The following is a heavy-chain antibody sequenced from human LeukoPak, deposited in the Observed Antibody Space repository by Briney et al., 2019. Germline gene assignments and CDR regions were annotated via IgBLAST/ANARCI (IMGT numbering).Heavy chain of an antibody. Sequence: PGGSLRLSCAASGFTFSNYWMHWVRQAPGKGLEWGSRINERATIITYADSVKGRFTIPRENARNTLYLQMNSLTAEDTAVYYCVRDLILVWTPGDDFDHWGQGTLVTVSS. D-gene: IGHD3-16*01. V-gene: IGHV3-74*03. J-gene: IGHJ4*02. CDR2: INERATII. CDR1: GFTFSNYW. CDR3: VRDLILVWTPGDDFDH.